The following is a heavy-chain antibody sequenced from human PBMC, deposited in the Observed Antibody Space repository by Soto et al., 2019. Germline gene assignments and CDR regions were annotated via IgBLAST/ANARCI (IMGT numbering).Heavy chain of an antibody. J-gene: IGHJ4*02. CDR2: ISAYNGNS. Sequence: HVKLVQSGAEVKKPGASIKVSCKASGYSFATSGMTWVRQAPGQGLEWVGWISAYNGNSNYDQNLQDRVTMTTETSTTTAYLELSDLRSDDSAVYYCARAGQYDDASGYANWGQGTLVTVSS. CDR1: GYSFATSG. D-gene: IGHD3-22*01. V-gene: IGHV1-18*01. CDR3: ARAGQYDDASGYAN.